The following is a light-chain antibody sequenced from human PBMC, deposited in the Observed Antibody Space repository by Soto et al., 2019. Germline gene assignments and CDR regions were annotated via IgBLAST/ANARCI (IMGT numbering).Light chain of an antibody. Sequence: SVLTQPPSVAGAPGQGVTISCTGSSSNIGADYFVHWYQQLPGAAPKLLIYDDTNRPSGVPDRFSGSKSGTPASLAITGLQAEDEADYYCQSYDSSLRGYVFXSGTKVTVL. CDR2: DDT. V-gene: IGLV1-40*01. J-gene: IGLJ1*01. CDR1: SSNIGADYF. CDR3: QSYDSSLRGYV.